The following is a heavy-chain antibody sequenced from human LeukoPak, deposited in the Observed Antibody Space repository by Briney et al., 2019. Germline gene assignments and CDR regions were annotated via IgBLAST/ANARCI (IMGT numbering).Heavy chain of an antibody. V-gene: IGHV4-4*07. J-gene: IGHJ4*02. CDR3: ARLGYCSSTSCSDFDY. CDR1: GGSISSYY. D-gene: IGHD2-2*01. CDR2: IYTSGST. Sequence: SETLSLTCTVSGGSISSYYWSWIRQPAGKGLEWIGRIYTSGSTNYNPSLKSRVTISVDTSKNQFSLKLSSVTAADTAVYYCARLGYCSSTSCSDFDYWGQGTLVTVSS.